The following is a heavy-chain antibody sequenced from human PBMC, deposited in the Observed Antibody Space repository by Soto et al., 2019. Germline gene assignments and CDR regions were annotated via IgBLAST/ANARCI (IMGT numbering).Heavy chain of an antibody. D-gene: IGHD3-10*01. CDR2: ISGSGGST. J-gene: IGHJ4*02. Sequence: EVQLLESGGGLVQPGGSLRLSYAASGFTFSSYAMSWVRQAPGKGLEWVSAISGSGGSTYYADSVKGRFTISRDNSKNTLYLQMNSLRAEDTAVYYCATTSDYYGSGSLDYWGQGTLVTVSS. V-gene: IGHV3-23*01. CDR1: GFTFSSYA. CDR3: ATTSDYYGSGSLDY.